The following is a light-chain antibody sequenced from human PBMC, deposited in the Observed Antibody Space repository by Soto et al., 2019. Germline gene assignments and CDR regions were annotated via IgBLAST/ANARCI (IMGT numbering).Light chain of an antibody. CDR3: QQYGSSIT. V-gene: IGKV3-20*01. Sequence: EIVMTQSPATLSVSPGERATLSCRASQSVSIKLAWYQQKPGQAPRLLIYGASTRATGIPDRFSGSGSGTDFTLTISRLEPEDFAVYYCQQYGSSITFGQGTRLEI. CDR2: GAS. J-gene: IGKJ5*01. CDR1: QSVSIK.